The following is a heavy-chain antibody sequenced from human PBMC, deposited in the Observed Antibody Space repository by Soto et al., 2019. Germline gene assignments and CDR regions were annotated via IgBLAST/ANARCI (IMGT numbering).Heavy chain of an antibody. CDR2: IVVGSGNT. Sequence: QMQLVQSGPEVKKPGTSVKVSCKASGFNFTSSAVQWVRQARGQRLELIGWIVVGSGNTNYAQKFQERVTITRDMSTSTAYMELSSLRSEDTAVYYCAAALHDYGDYVGFYFDYWGQGTLVTVS. D-gene: IGHD4-17*01. CDR3: AAALHDYGDYVGFYFDY. CDR1: GFNFTSSA. V-gene: IGHV1-58*01. J-gene: IGHJ4*02.